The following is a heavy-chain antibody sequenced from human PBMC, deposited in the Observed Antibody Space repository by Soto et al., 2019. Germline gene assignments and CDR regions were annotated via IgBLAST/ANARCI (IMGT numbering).Heavy chain of an antibody. CDR3: ARGCSSASCYYY. Sequence: GGSLRLSCTASGFMFSSYTMNWVRQAPGKGLEWVSSVSFRGDIYYADSLEGRFTISRDDAKNSLYLQMNSLRAEDTAVYYCARGCSSASCYYYWGQGTLVTVSS. CDR2: VSFRGDI. J-gene: IGHJ4*02. CDR1: GFMFSSYT. D-gene: IGHD2-2*01. V-gene: IGHV3-21*01.